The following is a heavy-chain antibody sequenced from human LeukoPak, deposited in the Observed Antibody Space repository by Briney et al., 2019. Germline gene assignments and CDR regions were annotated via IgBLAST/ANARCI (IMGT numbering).Heavy chain of an antibody. D-gene: IGHD4-23*01. CDR2: TYYSGST. CDR1: GGSISSYY. Sequence: KPSETLSLTCTVSGGSISSYYWSWIRQPPRKGLEWVGNTYYSGSTNYNPSLKSRVTISIDTSKNQFSLKLSSVTAADTAVYYCARRAATVVTHDAFDIWGQGTMVTVSS. V-gene: IGHV4-59*08. J-gene: IGHJ3*02. CDR3: ARRAATVVTHDAFDI.